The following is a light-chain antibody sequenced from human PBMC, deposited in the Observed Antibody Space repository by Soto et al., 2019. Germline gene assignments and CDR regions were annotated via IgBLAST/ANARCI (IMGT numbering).Light chain of an antibody. CDR1: SSDVGAYDF. J-gene: IGLJ1*01. CDR2: EVS. CDR3: SSYTSSSTRV. V-gene: IGLV2-14*03. Sequence: QSVLNQPASVSGSAGQSITISCTGTSSDVGAYDFVSWYQQHPDKAPKLMIYEVSDRLSGVSNRFSGSKSVNTATLTISGLQAEDEADYYCSSYTSSSTRVFGTGTKVTVL.